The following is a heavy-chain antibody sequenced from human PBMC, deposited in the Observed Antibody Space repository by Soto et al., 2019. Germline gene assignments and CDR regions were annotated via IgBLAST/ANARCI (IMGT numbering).Heavy chain of an antibody. V-gene: IGHV3-48*01. J-gene: IGHJ3*02. CDR2: ISSSSSTI. Sequence: EVQLVESGGGLVQPGGSLRLSCAASGFTFSSYSMNWFRQAPGKGLEWVSYISSSSSTIYYADTVKGRFTISSDNAKNSLYLQMNSLRAEDTAVYYCAVTVTGAFDIWGQGTMVTVSS. CDR3: AVTVTGAFDI. CDR1: GFTFSSYS. D-gene: IGHD4-17*01.